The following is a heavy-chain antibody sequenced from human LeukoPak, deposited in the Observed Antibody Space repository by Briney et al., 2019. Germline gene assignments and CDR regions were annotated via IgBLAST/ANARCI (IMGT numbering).Heavy chain of an antibody. CDR3: ARDPCSSINCPLRF. Sequence: SETLSLTCAVSGGSLSGSYCTWVRQSPGEGLEWVGEINHSGRTNYNPSLQSRVTISLDTTRSQFSLILRSVTAADTAVYYCARDPCSSINCPLRFWGQGTLVTVSS. CDR2: INHSGRT. CDR1: GGSLSGSY. D-gene: IGHD2-2*01. V-gene: IGHV4-34*01. J-gene: IGHJ4*02.